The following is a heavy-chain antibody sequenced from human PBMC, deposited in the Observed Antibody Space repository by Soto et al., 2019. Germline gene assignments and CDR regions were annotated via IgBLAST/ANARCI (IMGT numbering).Heavy chain of an antibody. J-gene: IGHJ4*02. CDR2: IYYSGST. Sequence: SETLSLTCTVSGGSISSYYWSWIRQPPGKGLEWIGYIYYSGSTNYNPSLKSRVTISVDTSKNQFSLKLSSVTAAVTAVYYCARGTTVTTFTHYWGQGTLVTVSS. D-gene: IGHD4-17*01. CDR3: ARGTTVTTFTHY. CDR1: GGSISSYY. V-gene: IGHV4-59*01.